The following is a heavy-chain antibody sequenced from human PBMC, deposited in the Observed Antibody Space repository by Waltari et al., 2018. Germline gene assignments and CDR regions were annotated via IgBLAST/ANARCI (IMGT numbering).Heavy chain of an antibody. CDR2: IYTSGST. V-gene: IGHV4-4*07. J-gene: IGHJ6*02. CDR3: ARAGAPGNYDFWSGYYCSIGGMDV. D-gene: IGHD3-3*01. Sequence: QVQLQESGPGLVKSSETLSLTCTVSGGSISSYYWSWIRQPAGKGLEWLGRIYTSGSTNSTPSLKSRVTMSVDTSKNQFSLKLSSVTAADTAVYYCARAGAPGNYDFWSGYYCSIGGMDVWGQGTTVTVSS. CDR1: GGSISSYY.